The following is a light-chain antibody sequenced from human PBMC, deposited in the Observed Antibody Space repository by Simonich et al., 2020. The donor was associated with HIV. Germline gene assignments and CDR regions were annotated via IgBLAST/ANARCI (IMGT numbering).Light chain of an antibody. V-gene: IGKV3-15*01. Sequence: EIVMTQSPATLSVSPGERATLSCRASQSVSSNLVWFQQKPGQAPRLLIYGASTRATGIPARFSGSGSGTEFTLTISSLQSEDFAVYYCQQYNYWSPTFGQGTKVEIK. CDR1: QSVSSN. J-gene: IGKJ1*01. CDR2: GAS. CDR3: QQYNYWSPT.